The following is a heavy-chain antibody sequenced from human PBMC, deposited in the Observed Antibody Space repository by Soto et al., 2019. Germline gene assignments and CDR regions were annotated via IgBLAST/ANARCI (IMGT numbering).Heavy chain of an antibody. CDR1: GGSIISYG. D-gene: IGHD3-10*01. CDR3: ASVHGDESYFDY. J-gene: IGHJ4*02. CDR2: IYYSGST. V-gene: IGHV4-59*01. Sequence: SVTLGRTWTVAGGSIISYGGSWIRQPPGKGLEWIGYIYYSGSTNYNPSLKSRVTISVDTSKNQFSLKLSSVTAADTAVYYCASVHGDESYFDYWGQGTLVPVSS.